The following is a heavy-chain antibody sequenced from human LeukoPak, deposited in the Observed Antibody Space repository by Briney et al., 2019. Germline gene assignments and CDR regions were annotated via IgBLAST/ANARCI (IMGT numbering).Heavy chain of an antibody. J-gene: IGHJ4*02. D-gene: IGHD2-2*01. CDR3: ARGGTYQPLLGY. Sequence: GGSLRLSCAASGFTFSSYSMNWVRQAPGKGLEWVSSISSSSSYIYYADSVKGRFTISRVNAKNSLYLQMNSLRAEDTAVYYCARGGTYQPLLGYRGQGTLVTVSS. V-gene: IGHV3-21*01. CDR2: ISSSSSYI. CDR1: GFTFSSYS.